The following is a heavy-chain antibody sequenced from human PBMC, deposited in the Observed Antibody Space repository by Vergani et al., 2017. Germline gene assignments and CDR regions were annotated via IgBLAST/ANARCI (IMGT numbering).Heavy chain of an antibody. CDR1: GFTFSSYS. CDR2: ISSSSSYI. Sequence: EVQLVESGGGLVKPGGSLRLSCTASGFTFSSYSMNWVRQAPGKGLEWVSSISSSSSYIYYADSVKGRFTISRDNAKNSLYLQMNSLRAEETAVYYCARDPNSSGRYYFDYLGQGTLVTVSS. CDR3: ARDPNSSGRYYFDY. J-gene: IGHJ4*02. V-gene: IGHV3-21*01. D-gene: IGHD6-19*01.